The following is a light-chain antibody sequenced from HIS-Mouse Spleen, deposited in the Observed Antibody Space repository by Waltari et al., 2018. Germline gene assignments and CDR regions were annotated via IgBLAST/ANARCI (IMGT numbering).Light chain of an antibody. CDR2: GKN. J-gene: IGLJ2*01. CDR3: NSRDSSGNHVV. CDR1: NIGSKS. Sequence: SYVLTQPPSVSVAPGQTARITCGGNNIGSKSVHWYQQKPGQAPVLVIYGKNNRPSGIPDRFSGSSSGNTASLTITGAQAEDEADYYCNSRDSSGNHVVFGGGTKLTVL. V-gene: IGLV3-19*01.